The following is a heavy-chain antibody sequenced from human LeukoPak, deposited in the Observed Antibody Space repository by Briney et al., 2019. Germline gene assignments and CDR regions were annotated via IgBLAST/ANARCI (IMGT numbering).Heavy chain of an antibody. CDR3: TISGGTSGNFEY. V-gene: IGHV4-30-4*01. CDR1: GGSISSGDYF. Sequence: KPSETLSLTCTVSGGSISSGDYFWSWIRQPPGKGLEWIGYIYYSGGTYYNPSLKSRVTISGDTSKNQSSLKLSSVTAADTAVYYCTISGGTSGNFEYWGQGTLVTVSS. CDR2: IYYSGGT. D-gene: IGHD2-8*01. J-gene: IGHJ4*02.